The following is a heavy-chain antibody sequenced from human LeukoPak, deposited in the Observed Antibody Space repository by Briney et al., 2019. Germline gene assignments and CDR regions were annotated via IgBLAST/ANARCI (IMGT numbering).Heavy chain of an antibody. J-gene: IGHJ4*02. CDR3: ARAYGSGSYYFDY. V-gene: IGHV4-34*01. CDR2: INHSGST. CDR1: GGSFSGYY. D-gene: IGHD3-10*01. Sequence: SETLSLTCAVYGGSFSGYYWSWIRQPPGKGLEWIGKINHSGSTNYNPSLKSRVTISVDTSKNQFSLKLSSVTAADTAVYYRARAYGSGSYYFDYWGQGTLVTVSS.